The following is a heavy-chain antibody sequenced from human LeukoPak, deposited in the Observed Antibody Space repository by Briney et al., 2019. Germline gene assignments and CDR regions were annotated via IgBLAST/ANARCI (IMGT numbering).Heavy chain of an antibody. CDR3: ARQSDGSGSYYYYYYYMDV. Sequence: SETLSLTCTVSGGSISSYYWSWIRQPPGKGLEWIGYISYSGNTNYNPSLKSRVTISVDTSKNQFSLKLSSVTAADTAVYYCARQSDGSGSYYYYYYYMDVWGKGTTVTISS. CDR1: GGSISSYY. V-gene: IGHV4-59*08. CDR2: ISYSGNT. J-gene: IGHJ6*03. D-gene: IGHD3-10*01.